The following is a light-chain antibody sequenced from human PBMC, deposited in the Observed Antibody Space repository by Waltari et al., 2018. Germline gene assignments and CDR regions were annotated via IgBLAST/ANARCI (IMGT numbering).Light chain of an antibody. V-gene: IGLV7-43*01. J-gene: IGLJ2*01. CDR3: LLYYGGSQLV. CDR2: RTN. CDR1: TGAVTSGFY. Sequence: QIVVTQEPSLTVSPGGTVTLTCASSTGAVTSGFYPNWFQQKPGQAPTPLIYRTNVKHSSTPARFSGSRLGDKAALTLSGGQPDDEADYYCLLYYGGSQLVFGGGTKLTVL.